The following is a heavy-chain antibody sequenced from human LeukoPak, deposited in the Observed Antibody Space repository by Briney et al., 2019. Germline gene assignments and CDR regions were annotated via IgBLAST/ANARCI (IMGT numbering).Heavy chain of an antibody. CDR2: INHSGST. Sequence: PSETLSLTCTVSGGSISSSSYYWGWIRQPPGKGLEWIGEINHSGSTNYNPSLKSRVTISVDTSKNQFSLKLSSVTAADTAVYYCARDPGKSGSGDIWGQGTMVTVSS. J-gene: IGHJ3*02. D-gene: IGHD6-19*01. CDR3: ARDPGKSGSGDI. CDR1: GGSISSSSYY. V-gene: IGHV4-39*07.